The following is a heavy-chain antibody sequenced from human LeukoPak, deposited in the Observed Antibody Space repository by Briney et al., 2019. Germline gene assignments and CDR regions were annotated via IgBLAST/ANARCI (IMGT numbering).Heavy chain of an antibody. J-gene: IGHJ5*02. V-gene: IGHV1-69*13. D-gene: IGHD2-2*01. Sequence: SVKVSCKASGYTFTSYGISWVRQAPGQGLEWMGGIIPIFGTANYAQKFQGRVTITADESTRTAYMELSSLRSEDTAVYYCARDTRHRYCSSTSCYRGWLDPWGQGTLVTVSS. CDR3: ARDTRHRYCSSTSCYRGWLDP. CDR2: IIPIFGTA. CDR1: GYTFTSYG.